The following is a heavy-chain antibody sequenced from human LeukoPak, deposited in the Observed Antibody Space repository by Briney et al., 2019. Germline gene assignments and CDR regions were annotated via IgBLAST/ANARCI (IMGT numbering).Heavy chain of an antibody. CDR3: ARRVRSGSPFDY. CDR1: GGSISNYY. D-gene: IGHD1-26*01. CDR2: AYYSGST. J-gene: IGHJ4*02. Sequence: SETLSLTCTVSGGSISNYYWSWIRQPPGKGLEWIGYAYYSGSTNYNPSLESRVTMSVDTSKNKFTLKLSSVTAADTAVYYCARRVRSGSPFDYWGQGTLVTVSS. V-gene: IGHV4-59*08.